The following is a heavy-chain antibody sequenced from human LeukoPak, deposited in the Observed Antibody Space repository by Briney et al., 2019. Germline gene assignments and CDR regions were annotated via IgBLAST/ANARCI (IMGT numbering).Heavy chain of an antibody. CDR1: GGSISSGSW. V-gene: IGHV4-4*02. D-gene: IGHD4-17*01. J-gene: IGHJ4*02. Sequence: SGTLSLTCAVSGGSISSGSWWDWIRQPPGKGLEWIGEIHHSGSTNYNPSLKSRVTLSVDKSKNQLSLRLTSVTAADTAVYYCARGGDYRFDYWGQGTLVTVSS. CDR3: ARGGDYRFDY. CDR2: IHHSGST.